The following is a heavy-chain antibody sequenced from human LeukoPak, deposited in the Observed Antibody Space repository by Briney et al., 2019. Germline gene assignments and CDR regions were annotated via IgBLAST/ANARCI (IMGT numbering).Heavy chain of an antibody. Sequence: KPSETLSLTCAVSGYSIGSDFYWGWIRQTPGKGLEWLGSVSHNTGASYNPSFKSRVTISLDTSKNHFSPSLTSVTAADTAVYFCAREPGWGRNYYYMDVWGKGTTVAVSS. CDR2: VSHNTGA. CDR1: GYSIGSDFY. CDR3: AREPGWGRNYYYMDV. V-gene: IGHV4-38-2*02. D-gene: IGHD1-26*01. J-gene: IGHJ6*03.